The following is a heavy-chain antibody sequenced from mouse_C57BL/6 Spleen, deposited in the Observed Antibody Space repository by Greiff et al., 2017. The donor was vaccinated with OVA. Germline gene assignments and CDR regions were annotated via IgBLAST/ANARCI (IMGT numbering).Heavy chain of an antibody. J-gene: IGHJ1*03. CDR3: ARSDYYGSSYWTYWYFDV. V-gene: IGHV1-61*01. D-gene: IGHD1-1*01. Sequence: QVQLQQPGAELVRPGSSVKLSCKASGYTFTSYWTDWVKQRPGQGLEWIGNIYPSDSETHYNQKFKDKATLTVDKSSSTAYMQLSSLTSEDSAVYYCARSDYYGSSYWTYWYFDVWGTGTTVTVSS. CDR1: GYTFTSYW. CDR2: IYPSDSET.